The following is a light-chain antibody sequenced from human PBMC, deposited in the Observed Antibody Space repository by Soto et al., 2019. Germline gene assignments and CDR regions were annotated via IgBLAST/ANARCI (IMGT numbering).Light chain of an antibody. CDR3: SSYTVSRTYV. V-gene: IGLV2-14*03. J-gene: IGLJ1*01. CDR2: NVY. CDR1: SSDVGAYNF. Sequence: QSVLTQPASVSGSPGQSITISCTGTSSDVGAYNFVSLHQQHPGKAPKLMIYNVYDRPSGISYRFSGSKSGNTASLTISGLQGEDEADYYCSSYTVSRTYVFGTGTKLTVL.